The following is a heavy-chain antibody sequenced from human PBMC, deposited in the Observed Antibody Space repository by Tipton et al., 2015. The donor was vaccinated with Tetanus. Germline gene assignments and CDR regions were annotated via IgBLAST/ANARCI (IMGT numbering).Heavy chain of an antibody. Sequence: TLSLTCTVSGGSISSGGYYWSWIRQHPGKGLEWIGYIYYSGSTYYNPSLKSRVTISVDTSKNQFSLKLGSVTAADTAVYYCARHDYGDYGAFDIWGQGTMVTVSS. CDR3: ARHDYGDYGAFDI. J-gene: IGHJ3*02. D-gene: IGHD4-17*01. V-gene: IGHV4-31*03. CDR2: IYYSGST. CDR1: GGSISSGGYY.